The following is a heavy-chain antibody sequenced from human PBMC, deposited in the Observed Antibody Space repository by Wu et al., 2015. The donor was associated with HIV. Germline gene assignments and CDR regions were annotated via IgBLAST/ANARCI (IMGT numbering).Heavy chain of an antibody. V-gene: IGHV1-18*04. CDR3: ASSYSSSWNDAFDI. CDR1: GYTLTDNY. Sequence: QVLLVQSGAEVKEPGASVKVSCRASGYTLTDNYLHWLRQAPGQGLEWMGWISAYNGNTNYAQKLQGRVTMTTDTSTSTAYMELRSLRSDDTAVYYCASSYSSSWNDAFDIWGQGTMVTVSS. CDR2: ISAYNGNT. J-gene: IGHJ3*02. D-gene: IGHD6-13*01.